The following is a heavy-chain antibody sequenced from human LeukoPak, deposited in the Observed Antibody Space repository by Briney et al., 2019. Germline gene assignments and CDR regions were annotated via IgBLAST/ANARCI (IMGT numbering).Heavy chain of an antibody. D-gene: IGHD7-27*01. CDR1: GGSISSYY. J-gene: IGHJ5*02. Sequence: NPSETLSLTCTVSGGSISSYYWSWIRQPPGKGLEWIGYIYYSGSTNYNPSLKSRVTISVDTSKNQFSLKLSSVTAADTAVYYCARQSTNWGNWFDPWGQGTLVTVSS. V-gene: IGHV4-59*08. CDR3: ARQSTNWGNWFDP. CDR2: IYYSGST.